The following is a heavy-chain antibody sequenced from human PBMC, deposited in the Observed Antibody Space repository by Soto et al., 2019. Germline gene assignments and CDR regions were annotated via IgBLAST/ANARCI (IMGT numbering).Heavy chain of an antibody. D-gene: IGHD2-2*01. CDR3: ARVVLKYYYYYYMDV. CDR2: IGAYNGNT. CDR1: GYTFTSYG. J-gene: IGHJ6*03. Sequence: ASVKVSCKASGYTFTSYGISWVRQAPGQGLEWMGWIGAYNGNTNYAQKLQGRVNMTTDTSTSTAYMELRSLRSDDTAVYYCARVVLKYYYYYYMDVWGKGTRSPSP. V-gene: IGHV1-18*01.